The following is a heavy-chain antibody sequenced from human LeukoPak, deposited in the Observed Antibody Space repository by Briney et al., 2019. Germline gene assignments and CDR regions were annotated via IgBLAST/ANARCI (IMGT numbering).Heavy chain of an antibody. J-gene: IGHJ4*02. CDR3: ARVLGLALDY. V-gene: IGHV3-48*02. Sequence: PGGSLRLSCAASGFTFNTSPMSWGRQAPGKGLEWVSYISPSRGTIYYADSVKGRFTISRDSARNLLYLQMNSLRDEDTAVYYRARVLGLALDYWGQGTLLTVSS. CDR1: GFTFNTSP. D-gene: IGHD5-18*01. CDR2: ISPSRGTI.